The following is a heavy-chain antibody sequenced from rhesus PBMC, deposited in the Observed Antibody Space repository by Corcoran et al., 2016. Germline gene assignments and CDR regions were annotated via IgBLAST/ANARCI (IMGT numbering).Heavy chain of an antibody. J-gene: IGHJ5-2*02. V-gene: IGHV4S6*01. Sequence: QVQLQESGPGLVKPSETPPLTCAVSGASISSTYWTWIRQPPVKGLEWIGFINGVSGTTNYSPSLKNRVTISKDASNNQFSLYLSYLTAADTAVYYCARSLKPFDNSFDVWGRGVLVTVSS. CDR3: ARSLKPFDNSFDV. CDR2: INGVSGTT. CDR1: GASISSTY.